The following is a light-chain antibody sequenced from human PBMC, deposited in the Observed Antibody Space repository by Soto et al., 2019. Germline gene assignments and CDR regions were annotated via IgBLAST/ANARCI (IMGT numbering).Light chain of an antibody. V-gene: IGLV2-14*01. CDR2: DVS. J-gene: IGLJ1*01. Sequence: QYVLTQPASVSGSPVQWITISYTGPSSDVGGYNYVSWYQQHPGKAPKLMIYDVSNRPSGVSNRFSGSKSGNTASLTISGLQAEDEPDYYCSSYTSSSTLVFGTGTKVTVL. CDR3: SSYTSSSTLV. CDR1: SSDVGGYNY.